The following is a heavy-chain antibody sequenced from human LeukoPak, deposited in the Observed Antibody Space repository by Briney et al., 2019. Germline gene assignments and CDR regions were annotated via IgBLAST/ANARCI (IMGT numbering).Heavy chain of an antibody. CDR3: ATDRPSSAKVGPRGYYYYYMDV. Sequence: ASVKVSCKVSGYSLTELPMHWVRQAPGKGLEWMGGFDPEDGETIYAQTLQGRVTMTEDTSTDTAYMELSSLRPEDTAVYYCATDRPSSAKVGPRGYYYYYMDVWGKGTTVTVSS. D-gene: IGHD2-2*01. J-gene: IGHJ6*03. CDR2: FDPEDGET. V-gene: IGHV1-24*01. CDR1: GYSLTELP.